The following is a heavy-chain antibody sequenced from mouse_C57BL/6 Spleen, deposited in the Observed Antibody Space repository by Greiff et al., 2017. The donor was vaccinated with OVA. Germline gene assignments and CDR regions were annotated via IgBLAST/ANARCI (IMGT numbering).Heavy chain of an antibody. J-gene: IGHJ4*01. CDR2: IDPSDSYT. V-gene: IGHV1-69*01. CDR1: GYTFPSFW. D-gene: IGHD1-1*01. CDR3: ARRGTTVAVDY. Sequence: QVQLQQPGAELVMPGASVKLSCKASGYTFPSFWMHWVKQRPGQGLEWIGEIDPSDSYTNSNQKFKGKSTLTVDKSSSAAYMQRSSLTSEDSAVYDCARRGTTVAVDYWGQGTSVTVSS.